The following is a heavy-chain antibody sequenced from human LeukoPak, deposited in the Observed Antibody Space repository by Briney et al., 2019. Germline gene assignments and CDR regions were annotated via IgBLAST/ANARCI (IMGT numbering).Heavy chain of an antibody. D-gene: IGHD6-19*01. CDR1: GYSFTSYN. J-gene: IGHJ3*02. V-gene: IGHV1-46*01. CDR3: ARDLGSGWSRDAFDI. CDR2: INPGGGIT. Sequence: ASVKVSCKSSGYSFTSYNMHWVRQAPGQGLEWMGTINPGGGITSYAQKFQGRVTVTRDTSTSTVYMELRSLKSDDTAVYYCARDLGSGWSRDAFDIWGQGTMVTVSS.